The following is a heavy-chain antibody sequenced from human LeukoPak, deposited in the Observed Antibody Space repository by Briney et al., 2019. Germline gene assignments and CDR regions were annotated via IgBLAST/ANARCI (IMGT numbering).Heavy chain of an antibody. CDR2: IYTSGST. D-gene: IGHD3-10*01. CDR1: GGSISSGSYY. Sequence: PSQTLSLTCTVSGGSISSGSYYWSWIRQPAGKGLEWIGRIYTSGSTNYNPSLKSRVTISVDTSKNQFSLKLSSVTAADTAVYYCALTYGSGSYYGSFDYWGQGTLVTVSS. J-gene: IGHJ4*02. CDR3: ALTYGSGSYYGSFDY. V-gene: IGHV4-61*02.